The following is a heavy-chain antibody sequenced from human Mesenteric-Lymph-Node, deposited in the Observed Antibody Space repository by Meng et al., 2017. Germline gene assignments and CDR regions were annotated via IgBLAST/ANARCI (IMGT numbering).Heavy chain of an antibody. J-gene: IGHJ4*02. Sequence: EVQLVESGGGLVKPGGSLRLSCADSRFTFSSYSMNWVRQAPGKGLEWVSSITSSGRYIYYADSVKGRFTISRDNAKNSLYLQMNSLRVEDTAVYYCASNGGGSDYWGQGTLVTVSS. D-gene: IGHD4-23*01. CDR3: ASNGGGSDY. CDR2: ITSSGRYI. V-gene: IGHV3-21*01. CDR1: RFTFSSYS.